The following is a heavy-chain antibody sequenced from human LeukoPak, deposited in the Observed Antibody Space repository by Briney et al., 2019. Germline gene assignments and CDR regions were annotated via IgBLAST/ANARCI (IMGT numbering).Heavy chain of an antibody. V-gene: IGHV3-23*01. CDR2: ISGSGGST. CDR3: AKDIPYYCSGGSCSQYYFDY. D-gene: IGHD2-15*01. J-gene: IGHJ4*02. CDR1: GFTFSSYA. Sequence: GGSLRLSCAASGFTFSSYALRWVRQAPGKGLEWVSAISGSGGSTYYADSVKGRFTISRDNSKNTLYLQMNSLRAEDTAVYYCAKDIPYYCSGGSCSQYYFDYWGQGTLVTVSS.